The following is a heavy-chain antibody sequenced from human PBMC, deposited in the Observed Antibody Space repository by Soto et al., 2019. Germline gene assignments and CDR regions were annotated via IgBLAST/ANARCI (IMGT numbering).Heavy chain of an antibody. V-gene: IGHV3-7*03. D-gene: IGHD3-22*01. CDR1: GFTFSSYG. Sequence: GGSLRLSCAASGFTFSSYGMSWVCQAPWKGLEWVANIKQDGIEKYYVDSVKGRFTISRDNAKNSLYLQMNSLRAEDTAVYYCARDSGYDSRQGDAFDIWGQGTTVTVSS. J-gene: IGHJ3*02. CDR2: IKQDGIEK. CDR3: ARDSGYDSRQGDAFDI.